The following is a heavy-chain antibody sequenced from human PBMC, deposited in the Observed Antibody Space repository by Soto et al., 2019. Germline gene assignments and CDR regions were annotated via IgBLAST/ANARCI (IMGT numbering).Heavy chain of an antibody. CDR1: GGSISSYY. CDR3: AREARFGEPTIRYYYGMDV. J-gene: IGHJ6*02. D-gene: IGHD3-10*01. Sequence: SETLSLTCTVSGGSISSYYWSWIRQPPGKGLEWIGYIYYSGSTNYNPSLKSRVTISVDTSKNQFSMKLSSVTAADTAVYYCAREARFGEPTIRYYYGMDVWGQGTTVTVSS. V-gene: IGHV4-59*01. CDR2: IYYSGST.